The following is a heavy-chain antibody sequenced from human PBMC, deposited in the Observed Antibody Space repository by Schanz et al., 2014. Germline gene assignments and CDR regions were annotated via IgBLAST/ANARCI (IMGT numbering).Heavy chain of an antibody. J-gene: IGHJ4*02. Sequence: EVQLVESGGGLVKPGGSLRLSCAASGIDFSSYSMNWVRQAPGKGLEWVSTISTSSGYIYYADSVNGRFTISRDNSKNTLYLQMNSLRTEDTAVYFCAKSYDTSGYSGFDYWGQGTLVTVSS. CDR3: AKSYDTSGYSGFDY. D-gene: IGHD3-22*01. CDR2: ISTSSGYI. V-gene: IGHV3-21*01. CDR1: GIDFSSYS.